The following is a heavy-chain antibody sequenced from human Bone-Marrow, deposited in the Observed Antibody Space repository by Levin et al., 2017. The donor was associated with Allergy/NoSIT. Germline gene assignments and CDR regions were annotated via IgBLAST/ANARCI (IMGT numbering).Heavy chain of an antibody. J-gene: IGHJ4*02. CDR1: GFTFSDYG. D-gene: IGHD6-13*01. CDR3: ARGPLVAGGRVLDY. Sequence: GGSLRLSCAASGFTFSDYGMHWVRHVPGKGLEWVAITWYDGSKQYYLDSVRGRFAISRDDSKSMMYLQMNSLRIEDTALYYCARGPLVAGGRVLDYWGQGTLVTVSS. V-gene: IGHV3-33*01. CDR2: TWYDGSKQ.